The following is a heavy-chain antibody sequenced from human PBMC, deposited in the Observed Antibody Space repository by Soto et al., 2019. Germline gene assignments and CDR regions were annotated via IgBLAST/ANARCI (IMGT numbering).Heavy chain of an antibody. CDR1: GGTFSSYT. J-gene: IGHJ5*02. Sequence: QVQLVQSGAEVKKPGSSVKVSCKASGGTFSSYTISWVRQAPGQGLEWMGRIIPILGIANYAQKFQGRVTTTXDXSTSTAYMELSSLRSEDTAVYYCARDTVAAQRPSGPWGQGTLVTVSS. CDR3: ARDTVAAQRPSGP. V-gene: IGHV1-69*08. D-gene: IGHD6-19*01. CDR2: IIPILGIA.